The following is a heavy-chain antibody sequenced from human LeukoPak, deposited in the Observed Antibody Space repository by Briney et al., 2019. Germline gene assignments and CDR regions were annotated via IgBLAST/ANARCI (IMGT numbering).Heavy chain of an antibody. CDR3: AREGYYESSGTEY. D-gene: IGHD3-22*01. CDR2: IKQDASEK. CDR1: GFSFSSYW. J-gene: IGHJ4*02. Sequence: GGSLRLSCAASGFSFSSYWMSWVRQAPGKGLEWVVNIKQDASEKYYEDSVKGRFTISRDNAKNSLYLQMNSLRAEDTAIYYCAREGYYESSGTEYWGQGTPVTVSS. V-gene: IGHV3-7*01.